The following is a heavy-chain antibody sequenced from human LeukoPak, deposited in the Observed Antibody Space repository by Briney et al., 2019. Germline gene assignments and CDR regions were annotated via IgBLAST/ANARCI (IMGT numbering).Heavy chain of an antibody. D-gene: IGHD1-20*01. J-gene: IGHJ3*02. CDR3: ARASTHRYNWKSGQLSDAFDI. CDR2: ISAYNGHT. Sequence: ASVKVSCKASGYTFTSYYMHWVRQAPGQGLEWMGWISAYNGHTKYAQKLQGRVTMTTDTSTTTANMELRSLRSDDTAVYYCARASTHRYNWKSGQLSDAFDIWGQGTMVTVSS. CDR1: GYTFTSYY. V-gene: IGHV1-18*04.